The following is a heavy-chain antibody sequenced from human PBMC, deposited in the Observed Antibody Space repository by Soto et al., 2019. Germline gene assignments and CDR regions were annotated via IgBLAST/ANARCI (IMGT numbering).Heavy chain of an antibody. CDR2: TYYRSKWYN. CDR1: GDSVSSNSAA. V-gene: IGHV6-1*01. CDR3: ARKGGYGGYYYYYGMDV. Sequence: SQTLTLTCAISGDSVSSNSAAWNWIRQSPSRGLEWLGRTYYRSKWYNDYAVSVKSRITINPDTSKNQFSLQLNSVTPEDTAVYYCARKGGYGGYYYYYGMDVWGQGTTVTVSS. D-gene: IGHD5-12*01. J-gene: IGHJ6*02.